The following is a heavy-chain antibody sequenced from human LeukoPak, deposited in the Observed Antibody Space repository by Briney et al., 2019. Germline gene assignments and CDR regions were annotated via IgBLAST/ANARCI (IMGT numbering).Heavy chain of an antibody. CDR1: GDSISGYY. D-gene: IGHD6-13*01. Sequence: SETLSLTCTVSGDSISGYYWSWIRQPPGKGLEGIGYVFSSGTTNYNPSLKGRVTLLVDTSKNHFSLELNSVTAADTAVYYCARSGRGAAGTRYISDFWGQGTLVTVSS. V-gene: IGHV4-59*01. CDR3: ARSGRGAAGTRYISDF. CDR2: VFSSGTT. J-gene: IGHJ4*02.